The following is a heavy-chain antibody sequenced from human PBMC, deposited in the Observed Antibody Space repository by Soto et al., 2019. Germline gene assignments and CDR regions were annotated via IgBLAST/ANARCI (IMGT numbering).Heavy chain of an antibody. CDR3: ARVPAYSTRWSSDPGFDP. V-gene: IGHV1-18*01. CDR1: GYTFTNYG. J-gene: IGHJ5*02. D-gene: IGHD6-13*01. CDR2: INPYNGNT. Sequence: QVLLVQSGAAVKTPGASVKISCQASGYTFTNYGITWVRQTPGQGFEWMAWINPYNGNTNYAQNPQGRVTMTTDTSTSTVYMELRSLRSDDTAVYYCARVPAYSTRWSSDPGFDPWGQGTLVTVSS.